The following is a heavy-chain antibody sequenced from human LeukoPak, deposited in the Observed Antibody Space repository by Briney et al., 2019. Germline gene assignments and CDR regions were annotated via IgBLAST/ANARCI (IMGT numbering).Heavy chain of an antibody. J-gene: IGHJ4*02. Sequence: GGSLRLSCAASGFTFSDYYMSWIRQAPGKGLEWVSYISSSGSTIYYADSVKGRFTISRDNAKNSLYLQMNSLRAEDTAVYYCARDSHLTIFGVGINDYWGQGTLVTVSS. D-gene: IGHD3-3*01. CDR3: ARDSHLTIFGVGINDY. V-gene: IGHV3-11*04. CDR2: ISSSGSTI. CDR1: GFTFSDYY.